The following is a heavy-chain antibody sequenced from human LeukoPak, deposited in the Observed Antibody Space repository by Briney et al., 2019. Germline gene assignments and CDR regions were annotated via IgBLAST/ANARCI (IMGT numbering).Heavy chain of an antibody. V-gene: IGHV1-8*01. CDR1: GYTFTSYD. CDR3: ARVHSTTAAGTE. J-gene: IGHJ4*02. CDR2: MNPNSGNT. Sequence: ASVKVCCKASGYTFTSYDINWVRPATGQGLVWMGWMNPNSGNTGYAQKFQGRVTMTRNTSISTAYMELSSLRSEDTAVYYCARVHSTTAAGTEWGQGTLVTVSS. D-gene: IGHD6-13*01.